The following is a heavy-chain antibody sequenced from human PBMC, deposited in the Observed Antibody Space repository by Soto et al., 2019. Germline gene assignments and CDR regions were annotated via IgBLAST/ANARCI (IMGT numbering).Heavy chain of an antibody. Sequence: EVQLLESGGGLVQPGGSLRLSCAASGFTFSSYAMNWVRQAPGKGLEWVSTFDNSDGRTYYSDSVKGRFTISRDNSKNTLFLQMNSLGPEDTAVYYCAKVRDTTMDMNFDYWGQGTLVTVSS. V-gene: IGHV3-23*01. J-gene: IGHJ4*02. CDR3: AKVRDTTMDMNFDY. CDR1: GFTFSSYA. CDR2: FDNSDGRT. D-gene: IGHD5-18*01.